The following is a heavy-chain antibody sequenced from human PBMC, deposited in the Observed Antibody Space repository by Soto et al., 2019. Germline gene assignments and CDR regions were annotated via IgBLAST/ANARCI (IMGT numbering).Heavy chain of an antibody. CDR2: LTGSGDSI. CDR3: AKDHPWEQPNYSFDF. Sequence: VQLLETGGGLVQPGGSLRLSCAASGFTFSRYDMTWVRQAPGKGLEWVSALTGSGDSIYYADSVKGRFTISRDNSKNTLYLQMNSLRAEDTAVYYCAKDHPWEQPNYSFDFWGQGTLVTVSS. V-gene: IGHV3-23*01. J-gene: IGHJ4*02. CDR1: GFTFSRYD. D-gene: IGHD1-26*01.